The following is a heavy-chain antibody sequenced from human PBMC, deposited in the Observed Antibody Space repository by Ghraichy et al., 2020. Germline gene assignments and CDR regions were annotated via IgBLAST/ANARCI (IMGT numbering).Heavy chain of an antibody. V-gene: IGHV3-23*01. CDR3: AKDPPYYYDSSGYYYGNGPPEVPDY. CDR2: ISGSGGST. CDR1: GFTFSSYA. D-gene: IGHD3-22*01. J-gene: IGHJ4*02. Sequence: GESLNISCAASGFTFSSYAMSWVRQAPGKGLEWVSAISGSGGSTYYADSVKGRFTITRDNSKNTLYLQMNSLRAEDTAVYYCAKDPPYYYDSSGYYYGNGPPEVPDYWGQGTLVTVSS.